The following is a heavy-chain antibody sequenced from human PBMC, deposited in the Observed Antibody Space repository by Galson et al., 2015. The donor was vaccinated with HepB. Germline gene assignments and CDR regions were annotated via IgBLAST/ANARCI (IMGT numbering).Heavy chain of an antibody. V-gene: IGHV3-30-3*01. J-gene: IGHJ4*02. CDR2: ISYDGSNK. D-gene: IGHD3-16*01. CDR3: ASFGDY. Sequence: SLRLSCAASGFTFSSYAMHWVRQAPGKGLEWVAVISYDGSNKYYADSVKGRFTISRDNSKNTLYLQMNSLRAEDTAVYYCASFGDYWGQGTLVTVSS. CDR1: GFTFSSYA.